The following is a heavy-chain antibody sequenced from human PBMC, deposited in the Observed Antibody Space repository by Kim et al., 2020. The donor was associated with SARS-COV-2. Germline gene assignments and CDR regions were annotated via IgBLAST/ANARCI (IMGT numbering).Heavy chain of an antibody. V-gene: IGHV4-4*02. CDR1: GGSISSSNW. J-gene: IGHJ4*02. D-gene: IGHD3-22*01. CDR3: ARDRGHWGSSGYRVGELDY. Sequence: SETLSLTCAVSGGSISSSNWWSWVRQPPGKGLEWIGEIYHSGSTNYNPSLKSRLTISVDKSRNQFSLKLSSVTAADTAVYYCARDRGHWGSSGYRVGELDYWGRGTLVTVSS. CDR2: IYHSGST.